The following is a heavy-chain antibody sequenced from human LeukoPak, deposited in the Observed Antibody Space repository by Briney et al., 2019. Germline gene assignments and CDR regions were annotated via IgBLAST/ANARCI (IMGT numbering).Heavy chain of an antibody. V-gene: IGHV3-23*01. Sequence: GGSLRLSCAASGFTFSSYAMSWVRQAPGKGLEWVSAISGSGGSTYYADSVKGRFTISRDNSKNTLYLQMNSLRAEDTAVYYCARDPSYSENLDYWGQGTLVTVSS. D-gene: IGHD1-26*01. CDR2: ISGSGGST. J-gene: IGHJ4*02. CDR3: ARDPSYSENLDY. CDR1: GFTFSSYA.